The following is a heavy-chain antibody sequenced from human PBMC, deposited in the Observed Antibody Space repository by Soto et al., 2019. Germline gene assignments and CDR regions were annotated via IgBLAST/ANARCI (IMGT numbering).Heavy chain of an antibody. Sequence: GGSLRLSCAASGFTFDDYAMHWVRQAPGKGLEWVSGISWNSGSIGYADSVKGRFTISRDNAKNSLYLQMNSLRAEDTALYYCAKQASSSWYGAFDIWGQGTMVTVSS. CDR1: GFTFDDYA. D-gene: IGHD6-13*01. J-gene: IGHJ3*02. CDR3: AKQASSSWYGAFDI. CDR2: ISWNSGSI. V-gene: IGHV3-9*01.